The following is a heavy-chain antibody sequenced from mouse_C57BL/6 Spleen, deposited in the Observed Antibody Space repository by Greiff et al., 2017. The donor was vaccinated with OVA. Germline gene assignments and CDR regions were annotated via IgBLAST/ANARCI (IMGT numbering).Heavy chain of an antibody. CDR3: ARETIGYYAMDY. V-gene: IGHV3-6*01. Sequence: EVKLEESGPGLVKPSQSLSLTCSVTGYSITRGYYWNWIRQFPGNKLEWMGYISYDGSNNYNPSLKNRISITRDTSKNQLFLKLNSVTTEDTATYYCARETIGYYAMDYWGQGTSVTVSS. CDR2: ISYDGSN. CDR1: GYSITRGYY. J-gene: IGHJ4*01.